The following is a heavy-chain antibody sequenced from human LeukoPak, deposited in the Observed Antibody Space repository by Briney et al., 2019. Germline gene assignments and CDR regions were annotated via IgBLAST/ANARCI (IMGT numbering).Heavy chain of an antibody. D-gene: IGHD5-24*01. Sequence: SETLSLTCAVYGGSFSGYYWSWIRQPPGKGLEWIGYIYYSGSTNYNPSLKSRVTISVDTSKNQFSLKLSSVTAADTAVYYCAREGRDGYNFIHYYYYMDVWGKGTTVTISS. J-gene: IGHJ6*03. V-gene: IGHV4-59*01. CDR1: GGSFSGYY. CDR3: AREGRDGYNFIHYYYYMDV. CDR2: IYYSGST.